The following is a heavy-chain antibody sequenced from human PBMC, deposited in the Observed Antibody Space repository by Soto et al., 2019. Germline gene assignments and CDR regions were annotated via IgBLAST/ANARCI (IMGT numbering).Heavy chain of an antibody. CDR1: GFTFSSYA. CDR2: ISGSGGST. V-gene: IGHV3-23*01. Sequence: GGSLRLSCAASGFTFSSYAMSWVRQAPGKGLEWVSAISGSGGSTYYADSVKGRFTISRDNAKNSLYLQMNSLRAEDTAVYYCARDSITPFDYWGQGTLVTVSS. CDR3: ARDSITPFDY. D-gene: IGHD1-20*01. J-gene: IGHJ4*02.